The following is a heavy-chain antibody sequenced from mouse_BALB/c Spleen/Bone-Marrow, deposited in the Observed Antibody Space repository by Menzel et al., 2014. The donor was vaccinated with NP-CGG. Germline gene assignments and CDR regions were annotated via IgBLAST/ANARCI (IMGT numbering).Heavy chain of an antibody. CDR1: GFNIKDTY. Sequence: DVQLQESGAELVKPGATVKLACTASGFNIKDTYMHWVKQRPEQGLEWIGRIDPANGNTKYDPKYQCKATITADTSSNTAYLQLSSLTSEDPAVYYCARWDLGRAWFAYWGQGTLVTVSA. D-gene: IGHD4-1*01. CDR3: ARWDLGRAWFAY. J-gene: IGHJ3*01. CDR2: IDPANGNT. V-gene: IGHV14-3*02.